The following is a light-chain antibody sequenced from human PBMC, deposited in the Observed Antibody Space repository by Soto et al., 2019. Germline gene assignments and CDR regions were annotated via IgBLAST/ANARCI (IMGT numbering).Light chain of an antibody. V-gene: IGLV2-14*01. Sequence: QSALTQPASVSGSPGQSITISCTGTSSDVGTYNYVSRYQQHPGKAPKVMIYEVTYRPSGFSNRFSGSRPGNTASLPISGLQAEDEVEYYCSSYTGSSTLYVFGTGTRVTVL. CDR3: SSYTGSSTLYV. CDR2: EVT. J-gene: IGLJ1*01. CDR1: SSDVGTYNY.